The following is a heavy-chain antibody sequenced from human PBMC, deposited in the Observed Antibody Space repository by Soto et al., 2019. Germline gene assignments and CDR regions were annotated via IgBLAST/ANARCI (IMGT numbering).Heavy chain of an antibody. CDR2: IVVGSGNT. Sequence: SVKVSCKASGFTFTSSAMQWVRQARGQRLEWIGWIVVGSGNTNYAQKFQERVTITRDMSTSTAYMELSSLRSEDTAVYYCAADSGIMITFGGVTSPHYYYMHVWGKATTVTVSS. J-gene: IGHJ6*03. CDR1: GFTFTSSA. V-gene: IGHV1-58*02. CDR3: AADSGIMITFGGVTSPHYYYMHV. D-gene: IGHD3-16*01.